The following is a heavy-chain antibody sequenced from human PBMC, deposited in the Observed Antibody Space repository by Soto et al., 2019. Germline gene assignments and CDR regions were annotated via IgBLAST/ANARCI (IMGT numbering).Heavy chain of an antibody. D-gene: IGHD6-19*01. J-gene: IGHJ4*02. CDR1: GGSFSGYY. CDR2: IYFTGTS. CDR3: VRREAVAGSQFDF. V-gene: IGHV4-59*04. Sequence: SETLSLTCAVYGGSFSGYYWTWIRQPPGKGLEWIGHIYFTGTSSYSPSLKSRVTMFVDTSKNNFSLRLTSVTAADTAVYYCVRREAVAGSQFDFWGQGTLVTGSS.